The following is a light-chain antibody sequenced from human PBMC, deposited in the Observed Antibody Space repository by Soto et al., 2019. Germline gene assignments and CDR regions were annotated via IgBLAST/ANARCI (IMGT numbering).Light chain of an antibody. J-gene: IGKJ1*01. V-gene: IGKV3-20*01. Sequence: EIALTQSPGTLSLSPGERATLSCRASQSVGSSYLAWYQQKPGQAPRLLIYGASSRATGIPDRFSGSGSGTDFTLTISRLEPEDFAVYYCQQYGSSPPTFGQGTKV. CDR3: QQYGSSPPT. CDR1: QSVGSSY. CDR2: GAS.